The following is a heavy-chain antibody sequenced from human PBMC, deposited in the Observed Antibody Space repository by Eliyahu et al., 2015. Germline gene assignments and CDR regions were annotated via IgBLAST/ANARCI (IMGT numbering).Heavy chain of an antibody. D-gene: IGHD6-19*01. J-gene: IGHJ5*02. CDR3: ARGGPYIYSSGWYREYNWFDP. CDR1: GGSFSGYY. Sequence: LSEILSLTCAVYGGSFSGYYWSWIRQPPGKGLEWIGEINHSGSTNYNPSLKSRVTISVDTSKNQFSLKLSSVTAADTAVYYCARGGPYIYSSGWYREYNWFDPWGQGTLVTVSS. V-gene: IGHV4-34*01. CDR2: INHSGST.